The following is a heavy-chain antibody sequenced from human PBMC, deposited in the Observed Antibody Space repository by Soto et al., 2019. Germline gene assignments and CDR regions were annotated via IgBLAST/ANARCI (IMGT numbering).Heavy chain of an antibody. CDR2: ISYDGSKD. CDR1: GFSFSDYA. Sequence: QVQLVESGGGVVQPGRSLRLSCAGSGFSFSDYAVHWVRQAPGKGLEWVAVISYDGSKDYYGDSVKGRATISRDNSKNTLYLEMNSLRPEDTAVYYCAGRGYNNFKYWGQGTLVTVSS. CDR3: AGRGYNNFKY. V-gene: IGHV3-30-3*01. J-gene: IGHJ4*02. D-gene: IGHD5-18*01.